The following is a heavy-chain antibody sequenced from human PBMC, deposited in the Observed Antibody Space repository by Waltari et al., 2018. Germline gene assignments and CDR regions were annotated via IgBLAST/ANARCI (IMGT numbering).Heavy chain of an antibody. Sequence: EVQLLESGGGLVQPGGSLRLSCAASGFTFSSYAMSWVRQAPGKGLEWFSTISSSGGSTYYAYSVKGRFTISRDNSKNTLYLQMNSLRAEDTAVYYCAKAPCSGGSCYPFNWFDPWGQGTLVTVSS. CDR1: GFTFSSYA. J-gene: IGHJ5*02. CDR3: AKAPCSGGSCYPFNWFDP. V-gene: IGHV3-23*01. D-gene: IGHD2-15*01. CDR2: ISSSGGST.